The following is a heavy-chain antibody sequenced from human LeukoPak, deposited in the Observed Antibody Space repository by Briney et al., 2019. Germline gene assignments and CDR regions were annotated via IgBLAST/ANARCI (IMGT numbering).Heavy chain of an antibody. CDR3: AREGNYYGSGTYYGGAFDI. J-gene: IGHJ3*02. CDR2: IYNSGSI. CDR1: GGSISSYY. V-gene: IGHV4-59*01. Sequence: PSETLSLTCTVSGGSISSYYWSWIRQPPGKGLESIGYIYNSGSIKYNPSLKSRVTISVDTSKNQFSLKLSSVTAADTAVYYCAREGNYYGSGTYYGGAFDIWGQGTMVIVSS. D-gene: IGHD3-10*01.